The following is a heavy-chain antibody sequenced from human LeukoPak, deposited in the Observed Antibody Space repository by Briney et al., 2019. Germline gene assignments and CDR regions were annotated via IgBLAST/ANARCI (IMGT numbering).Heavy chain of an antibody. CDR2: ISYDGSNK. D-gene: IGHD3-22*01. CDR1: GFTFSSYG. Sequence: GRSLRLSCAASGFTFSSYGMHWVRQAPGKGLEWVAVISYDGSNKYYADSVKGRFTISRDNSKNTLYLQMNSLRAEDTAVYYCARTLLPAVKGAFDIWGQGTMVTVSS. V-gene: IGHV3-30*03. CDR3: ARTLLPAVKGAFDI. J-gene: IGHJ3*02.